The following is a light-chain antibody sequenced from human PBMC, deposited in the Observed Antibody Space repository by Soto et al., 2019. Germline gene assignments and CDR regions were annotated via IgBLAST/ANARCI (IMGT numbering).Light chain of an antibody. CDR3: QQYNSVSLLT. Sequence: DIQMTQSPSTLSASVGGRVTITCRASLSISNWLAWYQQKPGKAPKLLIYKASSLESGVPSRFSGSGSGTEFTLTISSLQPDEFATYYCQQYNSVSLLTFGGGTKVEIK. CDR2: KAS. J-gene: IGKJ4*01. CDR1: LSISNW. V-gene: IGKV1-5*03.